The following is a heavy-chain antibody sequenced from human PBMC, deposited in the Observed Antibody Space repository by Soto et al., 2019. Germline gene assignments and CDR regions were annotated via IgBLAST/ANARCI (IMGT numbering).Heavy chain of an antibody. V-gene: IGHV4-34*01. D-gene: IGHD2-2*01. Sequence: SETLSLTCAVSGGSFSGYYWSWVRQPPGKGLEWIGDINHTGGSNYNPSLKSRVMISVDTAKTQFSLNVTSVTAADTAVYYCAREVGYYSATRRNLYFDYWGPGTLVTVSS. CDR3: AREVGYYSATRRNLYFDY. J-gene: IGHJ4*02. CDR1: GGSFSGYY. CDR2: INHTGGS.